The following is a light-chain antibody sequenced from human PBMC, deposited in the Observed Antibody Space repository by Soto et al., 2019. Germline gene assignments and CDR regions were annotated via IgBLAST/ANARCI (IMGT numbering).Light chain of an antibody. CDR3: YQYDSYHRT. J-gene: IGKJ1*01. CDR1: QSLDRDY. Sequence: IQITQSPSTLSASLGDRVTMTCRASQSLDRDYLAWYQQKPGKAPKLLIYRASTLESGVPARFTGGGSGKAFTLTISSLEPDDFATYYCYQYDSYHRTFGQGTKVDIX. V-gene: IGKV1-5*03. CDR2: RAS.